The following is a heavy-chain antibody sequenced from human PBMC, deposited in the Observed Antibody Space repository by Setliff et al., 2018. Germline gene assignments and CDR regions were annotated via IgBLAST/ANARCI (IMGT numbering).Heavy chain of an antibody. D-gene: IGHD4-4*01. CDR3: ARDNVILDDSRGIFYPWYDP. CDR2: IKGDGSEE. CDR1: AFTFKNYW. Sequence: PGGSLRLSCAASAFTFKNYWMSWVRQAPGKGLEWVANIKGDGSEEYYVDSVRGRFSISRDNAKDSVFLEMNGLRADDTAVYYCARDNVILDDSRGIFYPWYDPWGQGTLVTVSS. V-gene: IGHV3-7*03. J-gene: IGHJ5*02.